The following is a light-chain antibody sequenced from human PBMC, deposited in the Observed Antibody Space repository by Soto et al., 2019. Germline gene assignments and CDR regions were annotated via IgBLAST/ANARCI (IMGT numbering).Light chain of an antibody. Sequence: AIRMTQSPSSFSASTGDRVTITCRASQGISSYLAWYQQKPGKAPKLLIYAASTLKSGVPSRFSGRRPETDYTLNISCLQSEYFGTYYCQQYYSYPRTCGQGTKVEIK. V-gene: IGKV1-8*01. J-gene: IGKJ1*01. CDR2: AAS. CDR1: QGISSY. CDR3: QQYYSYPRT.